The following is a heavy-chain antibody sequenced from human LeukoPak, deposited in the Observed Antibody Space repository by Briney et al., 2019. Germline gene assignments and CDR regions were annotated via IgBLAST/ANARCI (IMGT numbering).Heavy chain of an antibody. J-gene: IGHJ4*02. CDR1: GYTFSDYY. Sequence: GASVKVSCKTSGYTFSDYYIHWVRQAPGQGLEWMGWINPNIGGTKYAQKFQGRVTMTRDTSISTVYMELSGLRTDDTAVYYCARDSTSFTMVRGVIISPTFDYWGQGTLVTVSS. D-gene: IGHD3-10*01. V-gene: IGHV1-2*02. CDR3: ARDSTSFTMVRGVIISPTFDY. CDR2: INPNIGGT.